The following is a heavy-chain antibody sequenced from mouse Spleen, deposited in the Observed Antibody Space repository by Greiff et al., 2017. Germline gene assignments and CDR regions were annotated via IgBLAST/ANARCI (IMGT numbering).Heavy chain of an antibody. V-gene: IGHV1-55*01. CDR2: IYPGSGST. J-gene: IGHJ3*01. CDR1: GYTFTSYW. Sequence: VQLQQPGAELVKPGASVKMSCKASGYTFTSYWITWVKQRPGQGLEWIGDIYPGSGSTNYNEKFKSKATLTVDTSSSTAYMQLSSLTSEDSAVYYCARERDYRAAWFAYWGQGTLVTVSA. CDR3: ARERDYRAAWFAY. D-gene: IGHD2-4*01.